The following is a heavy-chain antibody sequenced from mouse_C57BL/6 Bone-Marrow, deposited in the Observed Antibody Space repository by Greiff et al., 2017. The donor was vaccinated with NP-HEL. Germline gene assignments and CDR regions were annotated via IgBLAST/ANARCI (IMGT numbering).Heavy chain of an antibody. D-gene: IGHD1-1*01. Sequence: EVMLVESGGGLVKPGGSLKLSCAASGFTFSSYTMSWVRQTPEKRLEWVATISGGGGNTYYPDSVKGRFTISRDNAKNTLYLQMSSLRSEDTALYYCASLHYYGSSYDAMDYWGQGTSVTVSS. CDR2: ISGGGGNT. CDR3: ASLHYYGSSYDAMDY. V-gene: IGHV5-9*01. J-gene: IGHJ4*01. CDR1: GFTFSSYT.